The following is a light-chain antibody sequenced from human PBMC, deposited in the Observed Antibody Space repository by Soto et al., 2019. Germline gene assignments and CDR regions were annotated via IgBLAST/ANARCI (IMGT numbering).Light chain of an antibody. Sequence: DIQMTQSPSSLSASVGDRVTITCRASQSISSYVNWYQQKPGKAPKLLMYAASSLQSGVPSRFSGSGSGTDFTLTINSLQPDDFATYYCQQSHSTPWTFGQGTKVEIK. V-gene: IGKV1-39*01. CDR2: AAS. J-gene: IGKJ1*01. CDR3: QQSHSTPWT. CDR1: QSISSY.